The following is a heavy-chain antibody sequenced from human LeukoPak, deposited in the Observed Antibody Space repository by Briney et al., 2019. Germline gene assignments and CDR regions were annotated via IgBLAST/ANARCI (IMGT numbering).Heavy chain of an antibody. V-gene: IGHV1-69*06. CDR2: IIPIFGTA. CDR1: GGTFSSYA. Sequence: SVKVSCKASGGTFSSYAISWVRQAPGQGLEWMGGIIPIFGTANYAQKFRGRVTITADKSTSTAYMELSSLRSEDTAVYYCARAPLYSSGWTNYFDYWGQGTLVTVSS. CDR3: ARAPLYSSGWTNYFDY. J-gene: IGHJ4*02. D-gene: IGHD6-19*01.